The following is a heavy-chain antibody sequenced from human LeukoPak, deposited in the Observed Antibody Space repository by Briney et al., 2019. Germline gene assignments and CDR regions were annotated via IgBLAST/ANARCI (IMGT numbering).Heavy chain of an antibody. D-gene: IGHD2-8*01. CDR2: IKSKTDGGTT. Sequence: PGGSLRLSCAASGFTFSNAWMSWVRQAPGKGLEWVGRIKSKTDGGTTDYAAPVKGRFTISRDDSKNTLYLQMNSLKTEDTAVYYCTTVVVLVVYAIDYWGQGTLVTVSS. CDR3: TTVVVLVVYAIDY. J-gene: IGHJ4*02. V-gene: IGHV3-15*01. CDR1: GFTFSNAW.